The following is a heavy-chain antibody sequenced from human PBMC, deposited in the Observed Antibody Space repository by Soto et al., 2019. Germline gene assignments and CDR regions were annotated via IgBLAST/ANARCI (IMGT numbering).Heavy chain of an antibody. CDR3: AKVHYYDSSGYGGAEYFQH. Sequence: LRLSCAASGFTFSSYGMHWVRQAPGKGLEWVAVISYDGSNKYYADSVKGRFTISRDNSKNTLYLQMNSLRAEDTAVYYCAKVHYYDSSGYGGAEYFQHWGQGTLVTVSS. D-gene: IGHD3-22*01. J-gene: IGHJ1*01. CDR2: ISYDGSNK. CDR1: GFTFSSYG. V-gene: IGHV3-30*18.